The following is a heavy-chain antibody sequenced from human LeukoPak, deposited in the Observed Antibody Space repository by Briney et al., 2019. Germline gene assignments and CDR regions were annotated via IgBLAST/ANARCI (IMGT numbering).Heavy chain of an antibody. CDR2: ISYDGSNK. CDR3: ARGYSRAAFDI. D-gene: IGHD2-15*01. CDR1: GFTFSSYA. Sequence: GGSLRLSCAASGFTFSSYAMHWVRQAPGKGLEWVAVISYDGSNKYYADSVKGRFTISRDNSKNTLYLQMNSLRAEDTALYYCARGYSRAAFDIWGQGTMVTVSS. V-gene: IGHV3-30-3*01. J-gene: IGHJ3*02.